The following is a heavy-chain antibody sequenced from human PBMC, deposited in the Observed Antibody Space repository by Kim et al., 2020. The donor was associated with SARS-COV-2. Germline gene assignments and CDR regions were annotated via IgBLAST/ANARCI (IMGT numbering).Heavy chain of an antibody. CDR1: GGSISSYY. CDR2: IYYSGST. J-gene: IGHJ6*02. Sequence: SETLSLTCTVSGGSISSYYWSWIRQPPGKGLEWIGYIYYSGSTNYNPSLKSRVTISVDTSKNQFSLKLSSVTAADTAVYYCARAPHYYGSSFFPVFVRPTNGMDVWGPGDTVTVSS. D-gene: IGHD3-10*01. V-gene: IGHV4-59*01. CDR3: ARAPHYYGSSFFPVFVRPTNGMDV.